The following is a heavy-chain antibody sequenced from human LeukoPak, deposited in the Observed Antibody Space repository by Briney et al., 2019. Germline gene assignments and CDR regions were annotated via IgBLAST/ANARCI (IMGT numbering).Heavy chain of an antibody. V-gene: IGHV1-2*02. CDR3: ARDGRSVYDY. Sequence: GSVKVSCKASGYTFTDYFIHWVRQAPGQGLEWMGWINSYSGATRYSQVFQGRVTITRDTYSGTVYMEVSSLRSGDTAVYYCARDGRSVYDYWGQGSLVTVTS. CDR1: GYTFTDYF. CDR2: INSYSGAT. D-gene: IGHD2-8*01. J-gene: IGHJ4*02.